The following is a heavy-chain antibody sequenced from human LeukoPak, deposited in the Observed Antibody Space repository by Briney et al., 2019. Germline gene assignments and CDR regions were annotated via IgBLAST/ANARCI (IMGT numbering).Heavy chain of an antibody. CDR1: GFTFSSYA. CDR2: ISYDGSNK. Sequence: GGSLRLSCAASGFTFSSYAMHWVRQAPGKGLEWVAVISYDGSNKYYADSVKGRFTISRDNSKNTLYLQMNSLRAEDTAVYYCARDSDAPGDYWGQRTLVTVSS. J-gene: IGHJ4*02. CDR3: ARDSDAPGDY. V-gene: IGHV3-30-3*01.